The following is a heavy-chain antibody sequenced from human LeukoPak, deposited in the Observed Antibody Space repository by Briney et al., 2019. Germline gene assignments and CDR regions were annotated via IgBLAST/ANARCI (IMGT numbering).Heavy chain of an antibody. CDR3: VSESVVVLPGGMGDSPPEGFYFTGMDV. Sequence: SDTLSLTCTVSGDSVNSGTYYWNWIRQSPGKGLEWIGNIYFTGSTNYNPTLNSRVSMSLDTSKNQFSLKLTSVTAADTAVYYCVSESVVVLPGGMGDSPPEGFYFTGMDVWGKGTTVTVAS. J-gene: IGHJ6*04. V-gene: IGHV4-61*01. CDR1: GDSVNSGTYY. D-gene: IGHD2-15*01. CDR2: IYFTGST.